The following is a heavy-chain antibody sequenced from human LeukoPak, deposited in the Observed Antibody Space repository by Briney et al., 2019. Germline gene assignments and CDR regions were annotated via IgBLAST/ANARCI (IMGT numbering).Heavy chain of an antibody. Sequence: SVKVSCKASGGTFSSYAISWVRQAPGQGLEWMGWIIPIIGIANYAQKFQGRVTITADKSTSTAYMELSSLRSEDTAVYYCARDREVYGIAAAGTPFDYWGQGTLVTVSS. CDR1: GGTFSSYA. CDR2: IIPIIGIA. V-gene: IGHV1-69*10. J-gene: IGHJ4*02. CDR3: ARDREVYGIAAAGTPFDY. D-gene: IGHD6-13*01.